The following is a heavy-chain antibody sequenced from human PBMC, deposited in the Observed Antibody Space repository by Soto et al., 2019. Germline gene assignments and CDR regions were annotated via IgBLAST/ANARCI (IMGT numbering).Heavy chain of an antibody. V-gene: IGHV3-33*01. CDR2: IWYDGSNK. Sequence: QVQLVESGGGVVQPGRSLRLSCAASGFTFSSYGMHWVRQAPGKGLEWVAVIWYDGSNKYYADSVKGRFTISRDNSKNPLYLQMNSLRAEDTAVYYCARETYYYDSSGYSPPKGGYFDYWGQGTLVTVSS. CDR3: ARETYYYDSSGYSPPKGGYFDY. CDR1: GFTFSSYG. D-gene: IGHD3-22*01. J-gene: IGHJ4*02.